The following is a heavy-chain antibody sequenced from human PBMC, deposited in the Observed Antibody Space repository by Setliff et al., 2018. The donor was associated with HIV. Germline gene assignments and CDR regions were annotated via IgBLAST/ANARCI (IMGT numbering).Heavy chain of an antibody. CDR1: GGSISSYY. J-gene: IGHJ3*02. CDR3: ARHSITLVVGVPERDDAFDI. CDR2: VYSSGST. V-gene: IGHV4-59*05. D-gene: IGHD3-22*01. Sequence: PSETLSLTCTVSGGSISSYYWSWIRQPPGKGLEWIGSVYSSGSTYYNPSLKSRVTISVDTSKNQFSLKLSSVTAADTAVYYCARHSITLVVGVPERDDAFDIWGQGTMVTVSS.